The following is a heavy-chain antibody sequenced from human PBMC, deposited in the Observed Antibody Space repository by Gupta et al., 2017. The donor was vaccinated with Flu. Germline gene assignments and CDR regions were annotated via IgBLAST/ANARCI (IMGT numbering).Heavy chain of an antibody. CDR1: GFTFSSYS. J-gene: IGHJ4*02. CDR3: VRAFSRSSASDY. V-gene: IGHV3-21*01. CDR2: ISSSSSYI. Sequence: EVQLLDSGGGLVKPGGSLRLSCAASGFTFSSYSMNWVRQAPGKGLEWVSFISSSSSYIYYADSVKGRFTISRDNAKNSLYLQMNSLRAEDTAVYYCVRAFSRSSASDYWGQGTLVTVSS. D-gene: IGHD6-6*01.